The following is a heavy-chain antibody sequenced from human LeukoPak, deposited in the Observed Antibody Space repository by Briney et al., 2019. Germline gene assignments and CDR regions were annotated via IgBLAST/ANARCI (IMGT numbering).Heavy chain of an antibody. CDR3: ARDYTMTHASDI. D-gene: IGHD3-22*01. Sequence: SETLSLTCTVSGGSMSDYYWSWIRQPPGKGLEWIGYIYYTGTTNYNPSLKGRVIISIDTSKNQFSLKLTSVTAADTALYYCARDYTMTHASDIWGQGTLVTVSS. J-gene: IGHJ3*02. CDR2: IYYTGTT. V-gene: IGHV4-59*01. CDR1: GGSMSDYY.